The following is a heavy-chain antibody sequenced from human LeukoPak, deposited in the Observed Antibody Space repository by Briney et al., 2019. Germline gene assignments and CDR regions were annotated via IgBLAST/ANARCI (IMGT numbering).Heavy chain of an antibody. J-gene: IGHJ4*02. V-gene: IGHV3-30*04. Sequence: GGSLRLSCAASGFTFSSFAIHWVRQAPGKGLEWVAVMSHDGGKEYYADSVKGRFTMSRDTSKSTLTLDLNSLRAENTAVYYCAFRSTRFDILTGFDYWGQGTLVTVSS. CDR2: MSHDGGKE. CDR3: AFRSTRFDILTGFDY. CDR1: GFTFSSFA. D-gene: IGHD3-9*01.